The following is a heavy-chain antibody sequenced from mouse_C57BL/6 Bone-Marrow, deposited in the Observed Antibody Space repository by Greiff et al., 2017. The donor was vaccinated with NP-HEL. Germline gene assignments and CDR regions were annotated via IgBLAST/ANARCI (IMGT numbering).Heavy chain of an antibody. CDR3: ARDGDGPWFAY. Sequence: DVQLVESGPGLVKPSQSLSLTCSVTGYSITSGYYWNWIRQFPGNKLEWMGYISYDGSNNYNPSLKNRISITRDTSKNQFFLKLNSVTTEDTATYYCARDGDGPWFAYWGQGTLVTVSA. V-gene: IGHV3-6*01. J-gene: IGHJ3*01. D-gene: IGHD2-3*01. CDR1: GYSITSGYY. CDR2: ISYDGSN.